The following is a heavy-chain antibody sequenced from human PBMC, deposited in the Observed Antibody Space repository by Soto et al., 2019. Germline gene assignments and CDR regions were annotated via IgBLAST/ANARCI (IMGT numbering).Heavy chain of an antibody. D-gene: IGHD6-13*01. V-gene: IGHV3-30*18. Sequence: GGSLRLSCAASGFTFSSYGMHWVRQAPGKGLEWVAVISYDGSNKYYADSVKSRFTISRDNSKNTLYLQMNSLRAEDTAVYYCAKDPIAAAGDYYYYYGMDVWGQGTTVTVSS. CDR1: GFTFSSYG. CDR3: AKDPIAAAGDYYYYYGMDV. CDR2: ISYDGSNK. J-gene: IGHJ6*02.